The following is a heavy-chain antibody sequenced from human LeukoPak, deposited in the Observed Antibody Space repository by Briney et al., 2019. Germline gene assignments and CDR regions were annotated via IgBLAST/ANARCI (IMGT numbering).Heavy chain of an antibody. V-gene: IGHV3-21*01. CDR2: ISSSSSYI. CDR1: GFTFSSYS. CDR3: ARESGSYSSSYRFDS. Sequence: NPGGSLRLSCAASGFTFSSYSMNWVRQAPGKGLEWVSSISSSSSYIYYADSVKGRFTISRDNAKNSLYLQMNSLRAEDTAVYYCARESGSYSSSYRFDSWGQGTLVTVSS. J-gene: IGHJ4*02. D-gene: IGHD6-6*01.